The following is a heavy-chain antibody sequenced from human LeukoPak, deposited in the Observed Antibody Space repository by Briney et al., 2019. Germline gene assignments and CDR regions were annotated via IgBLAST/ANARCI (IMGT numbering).Heavy chain of an antibody. J-gene: IGHJ4*02. Sequence: GGSLRLSCSASGFTFSSYAMHWVRQAPGKGLEYVSAISTNGGSTYYADSVKGRFTISRDNSKNTLYLQMSSLTGEDTAVYHWVKDCCITDRQWPVWSDYWGQGTLVTVSS. CDR2: ISTNGGST. CDR3: VKDCCITDRQWPVWSDY. D-gene: IGHD6-19*01. V-gene: IGHV3-64D*08. CDR1: GFTFSSYA.